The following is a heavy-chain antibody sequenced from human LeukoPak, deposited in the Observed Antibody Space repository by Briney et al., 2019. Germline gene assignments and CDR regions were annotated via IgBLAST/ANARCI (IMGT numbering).Heavy chain of an antibody. CDR1: GFTFSRYW. J-gene: IGHJ6*04. V-gene: IGHV3-74*01. CDR2: TNGDGSST. CDR3: AREQYGDYVSDYYYYGMDV. Sequence: PGGSLRLSCAASGFTFSRYWMYWVRQAPGKGLLWVSRTNGDGSSTTYADSVKGRFSISRDNAKNTLYLQMNSLRAEDTAVYFCAREQYGDYVSDYYYYGMDVWGKGTTVTVSS. D-gene: IGHD4-17*01.